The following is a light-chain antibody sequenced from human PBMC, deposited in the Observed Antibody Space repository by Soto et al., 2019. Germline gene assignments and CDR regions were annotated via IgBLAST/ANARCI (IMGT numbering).Light chain of an antibody. V-gene: IGKV3-20*01. J-gene: IGKJ1*01. CDR1: QSVSTNF. CDR2: GAS. CDR3: HQYGRTSWT. Sequence: EIVLTQSPGTLSLSPGEGATLSCRASQSVSTNFFAWYQQKPGQAPRLLIYGASTRATGIPDRFSGSGSGTDFTLTISRLEPEDFAVCYCHQYGRTSWTFGLGNKVEIK.